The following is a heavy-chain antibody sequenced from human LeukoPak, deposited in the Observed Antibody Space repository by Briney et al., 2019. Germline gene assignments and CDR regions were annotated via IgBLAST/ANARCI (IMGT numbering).Heavy chain of an antibody. CDR3: ARHSSSNWFDP. V-gene: IGHV4-39*01. Sequence: SETLSLTCTVSGGSISSSSYYWGWIRQPPGKGLVWIGSIYYSGSTYYNPSLKSRVTISVDTSKNQFSLKLSSVTAADTAVYYCARHSSSNWFDPWGQGTLVTVSS. D-gene: IGHD6-6*01. J-gene: IGHJ5*02. CDR1: GGSISSSSYY. CDR2: IYYSGST.